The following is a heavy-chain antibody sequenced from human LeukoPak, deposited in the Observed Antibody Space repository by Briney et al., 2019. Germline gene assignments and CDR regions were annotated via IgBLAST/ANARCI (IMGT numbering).Heavy chain of an antibody. J-gene: IGHJ3*02. V-gene: IGHV1-3*01. Sequence: GASVKVSCEASGYTFTSYAMHWVRQAPGQRLEWMGWINAGNGNTKYSQKFQGRVTITRDTSASTAYMELSSLRSEDTAVYYCARSGYGDYGGSAFDIWGQGTMVTVSS. CDR3: ARSGYGDYGGSAFDI. D-gene: IGHD4-17*01. CDR1: GYTFTSYA. CDR2: INAGNGNT.